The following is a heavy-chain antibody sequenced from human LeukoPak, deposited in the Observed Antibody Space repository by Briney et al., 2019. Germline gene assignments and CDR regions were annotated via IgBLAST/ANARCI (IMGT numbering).Heavy chain of an antibody. CDR3: ARVVPPTDYGSGSYFWDPYYFDY. J-gene: IGHJ4*02. D-gene: IGHD3-10*01. CDR2: ISGSGGST. V-gene: IGHV3-23*01. Sequence: PGGSLRLSCAASGFTFSSYGMSWVRQAPGKGLEWVSAISGSGGSTYYADSVKGRFTISRDNSKNSLYPQMNSLRAEDTAVYYCARVVPPTDYGSGSYFWDPYYFDYWGQGTLVTVSS. CDR1: GFTFSSYG.